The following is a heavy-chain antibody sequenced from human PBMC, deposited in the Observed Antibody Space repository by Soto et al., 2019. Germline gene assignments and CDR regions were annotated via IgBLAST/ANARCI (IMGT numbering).Heavy chain of an antibody. V-gene: IGHV4-59*01. Sequence: SETLSLTCTVSGGSISSYYWSWIRQPPGKGLEWIGYIYYSGSTNYNPSLKSRVTISVDTSKNQFSLKLSSVTAADTAVYYCARVVVVTAIQREDAFDIWGQGTMVTVSS. CDR2: IYYSGST. CDR3: ARVVVVTAIQREDAFDI. J-gene: IGHJ3*02. D-gene: IGHD2-21*02. CDR1: GGSISSYY.